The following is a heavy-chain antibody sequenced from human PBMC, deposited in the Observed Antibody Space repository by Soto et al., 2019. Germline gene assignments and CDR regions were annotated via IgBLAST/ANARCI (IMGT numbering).Heavy chain of an antibody. V-gene: IGHV6-1*01. D-gene: IGHD1-20*01. Sequence: SQTLSLTCAISGDSVSSNSAAWNWIRQSPSRGLEWLGRTYYRSKWYNDYAVSMKSRITIDPDTSKNQFSLQLNSVTPEDTAVYYCVRDGWYNCNPRDPMDVGGQGTTVTVSS. CDR1: GDSVSSNSAA. J-gene: IGHJ6*02. CDR2: TYYRSKWYN. CDR3: VRDGWYNCNPRDPMDV.